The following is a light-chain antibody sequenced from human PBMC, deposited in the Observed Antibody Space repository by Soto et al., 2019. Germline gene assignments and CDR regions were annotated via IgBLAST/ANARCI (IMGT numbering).Light chain of an antibody. CDR3: SSYTSSSTPYV. CDR2: EVS. CDR1: SSDVGAYNY. J-gene: IGLJ1*01. Sequence: QSALTQPASVSGSPGQSITISCTGTSSDVGAYNYVSWYQQHPGKAPKLIIYEVSNRPSGVSNRFSGSKSGNTASLTISGLQAEDESAYYCSSYTSSSTPYVFGTGTKLTVL. V-gene: IGLV2-14*01.